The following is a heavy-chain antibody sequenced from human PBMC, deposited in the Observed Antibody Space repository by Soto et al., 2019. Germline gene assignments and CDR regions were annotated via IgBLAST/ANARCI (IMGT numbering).Heavy chain of an antibody. J-gene: IGHJ6*02. V-gene: IGHV1-69*06. CDR1: GGIFTNNA. CDR3: ATGGHNDGYNFYHSMDV. CDR2: VIPLFDTA. D-gene: IGHD5-18*01. Sequence: QVQVVQSGAEVKKPGSSVKVSCKVSGGIFTNNAISWVRQAPGQGLEWLGGVIPLFDTAYYAQKFRGRLRIYADRATTTAYMELRGLTSADTAVYFCATGGHNDGYNFYHSMDVWGQGTTVTVS.